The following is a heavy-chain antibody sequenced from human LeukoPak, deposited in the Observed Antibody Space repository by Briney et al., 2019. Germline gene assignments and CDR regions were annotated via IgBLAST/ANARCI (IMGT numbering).Heavy chain of an antibody. D-gene: IGHD1-26*01. Sequence: PGGSLRLSCAASGFTFSSYWMHWVRQAPGKGLVWVSRINSDGSSTSYADSVRGRFSISRDNAKNTLYLQMNSLRAEDTAVYYCAKMYGGTYIGNWGQGTLVTVSA. V-gene: IGHV3-74*01. CDR2: INSDGSST. J-gene: IGHJ4*02. CDR1: GFTFSSYW. CDR3: AKMYGGTYIGN.